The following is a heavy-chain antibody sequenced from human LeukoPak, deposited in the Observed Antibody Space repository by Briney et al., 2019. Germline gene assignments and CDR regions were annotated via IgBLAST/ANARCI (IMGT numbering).Heavy chain of an antibody. D-gene: IGHD6-13*01. CDR2: IYPGDSDT. V-gene: IGHV5-51*01. CDR3: ARHRGSSSVNPTPFAFDI. J-gene: IGHJ3*02. CDR1: GYSFTSYW. Sequence: KHGESLKISCKGSGYSFTSYWIGWVRQMPGKGLEWMGIIYPGDSDTRYSPSFQGQVTISADKSISTAYLQWSSLKASDTAMYYCARHRGSSSVNPTPFAFDIWGQGTMVTVSS.